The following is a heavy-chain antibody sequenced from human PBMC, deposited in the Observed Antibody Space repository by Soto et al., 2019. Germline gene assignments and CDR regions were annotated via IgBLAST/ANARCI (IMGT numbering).Heavy chain of an antibody. CDR2: IVVGSGNT. J-gene: IGHJ6*02. V-gene: IGHV1-58*02. CDR1: GFTFTSSA. D-gene: IGHD6-13*01. Sequence: SVKVSCKASGFTFTSSAMQWVRQARGQRLEWIGWIVVGSGNTNYAQKFQERVTITRDMSTSTAYMELSSLRSDDTAVYYCARDGAAAAPSYYYYGMDVWGQGTTVTVSS. CDR3: ARDGAAAAPSYYYYGMDV.